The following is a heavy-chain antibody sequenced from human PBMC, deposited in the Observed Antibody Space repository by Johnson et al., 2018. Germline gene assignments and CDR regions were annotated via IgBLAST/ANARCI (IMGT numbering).Heavy chain of an antibody. CDR3: AKVATPQKAVLAEYFQH. V-gene: IGHV3-23*01. CDR2: ISDAGGST. CDR1: GFTFSSYA. Sequence: EVQLLETGGGLVQPGGSLRLSCAASGFTFSSYAMSWVRQAPGKGLEWVSAISDAGGSTYYVDSVKGRFTISRDNSKNTLNWQMNSRSDEDTAVYYCAKVATPQKAVLAEYFQHWGQGTLVTGAS. D-gene: IGHD2-15*01. J-gene: IGHJ1*01.